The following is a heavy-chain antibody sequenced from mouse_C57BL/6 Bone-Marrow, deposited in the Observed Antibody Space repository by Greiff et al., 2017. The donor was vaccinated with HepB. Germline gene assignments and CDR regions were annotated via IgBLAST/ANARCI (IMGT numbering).Heavy chain of an antibody. D-gene: IGHD2-5*01. CDR2: ISSGGDYI. V-gene: IGHV5-9-1*02. CDR3: TRGGYSRAMDY. Sequence: EVKLVESGEGLVKPGGSLKLSCAASGFTFSSYAMSWVRQTPEKRLEWVAYISSGGDYIYYADTVKGRFTFSRDNARNTLYLQMSSLKSEDTAMYYCTRGGYSRAMDYWGQGTSVTVSS. CDR1: GFTFSSYA. J-gene: IGHJ4*01.